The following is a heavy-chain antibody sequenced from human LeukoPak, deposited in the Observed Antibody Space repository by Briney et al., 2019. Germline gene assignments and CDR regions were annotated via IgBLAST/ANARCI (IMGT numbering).Heavy chain of an antibody. CDR3: ASEAFCASGNCYLQRVAS. Sequence: ASVKVSCKLSGYTFNAYYMHWVRQAPGQGLEWVGWIDPKTGNTRYAQKFQGRVTITRDTPIGTVYMELSSLKSDDTAVYYCASEAFCASGNCYLQRVASWGPGTLVTVSS. V-gene: IGHV1-2*02. CDR1: GYTFNAYY. J-gene: IGHJ4*02. CDR2: IDPKTGNT. D-gene: IGHD3-22*01.